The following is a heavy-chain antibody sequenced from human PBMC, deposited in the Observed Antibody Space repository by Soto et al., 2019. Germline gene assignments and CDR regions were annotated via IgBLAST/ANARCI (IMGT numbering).Heavy chain of an antibody. Sequence: QVQLQESGPGLVKPSETLSLTCTVSGGSISSYYWSWIRQPPGKGLEWIGYIYYSGSTNYNPSLKSRVTISVDTSKNQFSLKLSSVTAADTAVYYCARDKGYGYSSSWSPDYYYGMDVWGQGTTVTVSS. CDR2: IYYSGST. D-gene: IGHD6-13*01. CDR3: ARDKGYGYSSSWSPDYYYGMDV. CDR1: GGSISSYY. J-gene: IGHJ6*02. V-gene: IGHV4-59*01.